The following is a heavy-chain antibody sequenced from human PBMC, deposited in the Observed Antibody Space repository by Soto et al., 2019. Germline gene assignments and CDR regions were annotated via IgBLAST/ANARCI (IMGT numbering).Heavy chain of an antibody. Sequence: PGGSLRLSCAASGFTFSSYAMSWVRQAPGKGLEWISAISGSGGSTYYADSVKGRFTISRDNSKNTLYLQMNSLRAEDTAVYYCAKSLPYCSGGSCYSRGYFDYWGQGTLVTVSS. CDR1: GFTFSSYA. J-gene: IGHJ4*02. D-gene: IGHD2-15*01. CDR3: AKSLPYCSGGSCYSRGYFDY. CDR2: ISGSGGST. V-gene: IGHV3-23*01.